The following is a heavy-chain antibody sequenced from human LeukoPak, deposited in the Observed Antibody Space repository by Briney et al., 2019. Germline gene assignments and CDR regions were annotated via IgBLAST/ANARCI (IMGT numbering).Heavy chain of an antibody. V-gene: IGHV3-7*01. J-gene: IGHJ5*02. CDR3: ARGDSSGSNWFDP. Sequence: GGSLRLSCAASGFTFSSYWMTWVRQAPGKGLEWVANIKQDGSEAYYVDSVKGRFTVSGDDAKNPLYLQLNSLGAEDTAVYYCARGDSSGSNWFDPWGQGTLVTVSS. D-gene: IGHD3-22*01. CDR2: IKQDGSEA. CDR1: GFTFSSYW.